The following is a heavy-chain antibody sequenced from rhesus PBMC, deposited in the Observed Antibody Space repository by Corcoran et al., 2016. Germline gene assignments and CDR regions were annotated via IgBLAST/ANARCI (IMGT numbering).Heavy chain of an antibody. Sequence: QVQLQESGPGLVKPSETLSLTCAVSGDSVSSNNWWSWIRQPPGKGLEWIGYISGTTRNPYYTPSLESRVTISADTSKNQFSLKLNSVTAADTAVFYCARRGYYNSGYYFDHWGQGVLVTVPS. V-gene: IGHV4-65*01. CDR1: GDSVSSNNW. CDR2: ISGTTRNP. J-gene: IGHJ4*01. D-gene: IGHD3-28*01. CDR3: ARRGYYNSGYYFDH.